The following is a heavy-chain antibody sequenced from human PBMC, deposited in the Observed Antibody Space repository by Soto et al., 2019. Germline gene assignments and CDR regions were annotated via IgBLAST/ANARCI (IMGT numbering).Heavy chain of an antibody. CDR2: INHRGST. V-gene: IGHV4-34*01. CDR1: GGSFSGYY. CDR3: ARRGYCSSTSCYAGFALGDYYYGMDV. Sequence: SETRSLPCAVYGGSFSGYYWSWSRQPPGKGLEWIGEINHRGSTNYNPSLKRRVTISVDTSKNQFSLKLRSVTAAETAVYYCARRGYCSSTSCYAGFALGDYYYGMDVWGQGTTVTVSS. D-gene: IGHD2-2*01. J-gene: IGHJ6*02.